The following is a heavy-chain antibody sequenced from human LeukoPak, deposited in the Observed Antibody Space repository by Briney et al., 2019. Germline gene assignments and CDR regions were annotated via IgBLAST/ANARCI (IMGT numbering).Heavy chain of an antibody. V-gene: IGHV3-23*01. CDR1: GFTFSSSA. J-gene: IGHJ5*02. CDR2: LTGGSDNS. Sequence: PGGSLRLSCAASGFTFSSSAMTWVRQAPGKGLEWVSSLTGGSDNSEHADSVKGRFSISRDNSKNTLYLQMNSLTAEDTAVYYCVRVWQQLGSWGRGTLVTVSS. CDR3: VRVWQQLGS. D-gene: IGHD1-1*01.